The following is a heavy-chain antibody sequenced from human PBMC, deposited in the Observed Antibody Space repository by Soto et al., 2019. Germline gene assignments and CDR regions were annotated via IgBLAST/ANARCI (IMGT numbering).Heavy chain of an antibody. Sequence: GGSLRLSCAASGFTFSSYGMHWVRQAPGKGLEWVAVISYDGSNKYYADSVKGRFTISRDNSKNTLYLQMNSLRAEDTAVYYCAKVGMARYYYYYYGMDVWGQGTTVTVSS. D-gene: IGHD5-12*01. J-gene: IGHJ6*02. CDR2: ISYDGSNK. CDR3: AKVGMARYYYYYYGMDV. V-gene: IGHV3-30*18. CDR1: GFTFSSYG.